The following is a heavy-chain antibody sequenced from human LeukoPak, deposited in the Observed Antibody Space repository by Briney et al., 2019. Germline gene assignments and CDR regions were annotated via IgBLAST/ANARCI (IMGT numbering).Heavy chain of an antibody. CDR1: GFTFSGYT. Sequence: GGSLRLSCAASGFTFSGYTMNWVRQAPGKGLERVSGISWNSGSIGYADSVKGRFTISRDNAKNSLYLQMNSLRAEDTALYYCAKDRGGYTVTTRPYYYYYGMDVWGQGTTVTVSS. CDR2: ISWNSGSI. V-gene: IGHV3-9*01. CDR3: AKDRGGYTVTTRPYYYYYGMDV. D-gene: IGHD4-17*01. J-gene: IGHJ6*02.